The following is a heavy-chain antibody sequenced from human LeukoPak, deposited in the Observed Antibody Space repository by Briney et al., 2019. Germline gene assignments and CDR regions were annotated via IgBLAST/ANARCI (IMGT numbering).Heavy chain of an antibody. V-gene: IGHV3-30-3*01. J-gene: IGHJ4*02. Sequence: GGSLRLSCAASGFTFSSYAMHWVRQAPGKGLEWVAVISYDGSNKYYGDSVKGRFTISRDNSKNTLYLQMNSLRAEDTAVYYCARDGGGSSWYAGGEHFDYWGQGTLVTVSS. CDR1: GFTFSSYA. D-gene: IGHD6-13*01. CDR2: ISYDGSNK. CDR3: ARDGGGSSWYAGGEHFDY.